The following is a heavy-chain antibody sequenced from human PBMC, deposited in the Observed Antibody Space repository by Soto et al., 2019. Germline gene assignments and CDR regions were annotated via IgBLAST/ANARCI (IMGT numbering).Heavy chain of an antibody. D-gene: IGHD2-2*01. J-gene: IGHJ6*02. Sequence: QVQLVQSGAEVKKPGSSVKVSCKASGGTFSSYAISWVRQAPGQGLEWMGGIIPIFGTANYAQKFQGRVTMTATEPTRTALIELSSLRSADTAVYYCARHVPPAGYYYPLAVWGQGTTVTVSS. CDR1: GGTFSSYA. CDR3: ARHVPPAGYYYPLAV. V-gene: IGHV1-69*12. CDR2: IIPIFGTA.